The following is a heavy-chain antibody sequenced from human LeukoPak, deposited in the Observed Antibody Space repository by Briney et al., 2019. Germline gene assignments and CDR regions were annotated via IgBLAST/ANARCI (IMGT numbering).Heavy chain of an antibody. CDR2: IYYSGNT. V-gene: IGHV4-59*12. Sequence: SETLSLTCSVSGGPISSYYWSWIRQPPGKGLEWIGYIYYSGNTYYNPSLKSRVTISVDTSKNHFSLKLSSVTAADTAVYYCARFDSYSSGWYDDYWGQGTLVTVSS. CDR1: GGPISSYY. CDR3: ARFDSYSSGWYDDY. D-gene: IGHD6-19*01. J-gene: IGHJ4*02.